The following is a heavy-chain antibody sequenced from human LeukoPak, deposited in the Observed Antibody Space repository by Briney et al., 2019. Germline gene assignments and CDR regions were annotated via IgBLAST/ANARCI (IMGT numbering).Heavy chain of an antibody. D-gene: IGHD1-1*01. CDR1: GFTFSSYG. J-gene: IGHJ4*02. CDR2: ISGSGGST. V-gene: IGHV3-23*01. Sequence: GGSLRLSCAASGFTFSSYGMSWVRQAPGKGLEWVSAISGSGGSTYYADSVKGRFTISRDNSKNTLNLQMNSLRAEDTAVYYCAKTGNPPTGDYWGQGTLVTVSS. CDR3: AKTGNPPTGDY.